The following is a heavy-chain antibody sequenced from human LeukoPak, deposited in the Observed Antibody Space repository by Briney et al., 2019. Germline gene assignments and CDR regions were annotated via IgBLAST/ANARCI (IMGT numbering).Heavy chain of an antibody. Sequence: AGGCLRLACAASGFTFSSFAMHWDRQAQGKGLEWVAFIRYDGSNKYYADSEKGRFTISRDNSKNSLYLQMNSLRAEDTAVYYCAKDPSFRPGYFDYWGQGTLVTVSS. V-gene: IGHV3-30*02. CDR1: GFTFSSFA. CDR3: AKDPSFRPGYFDY. J-gene: IGHJ4*02. CDR2: IRYDGSNK.